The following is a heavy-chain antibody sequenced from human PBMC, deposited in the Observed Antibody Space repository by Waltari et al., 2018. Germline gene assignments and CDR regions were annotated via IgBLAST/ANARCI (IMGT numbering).Heavy chain of an antibody. V-gene: IGHV4-34*01. CDR3: ARLPSYSSSPY. CDR1: GGSFSGYY. D-gene: IGHD6-6*01. Sequence: QVQLQQWGAGLLKPSEPLSLTCAVYGGSFSGYYWSWIRQPPGKGLEWIGEINHSGSTNYNPSLKSRVTISVDTSKNQFSLKLSSVTAADTAVYYCARLPSYSSSPYWGQGTLVTVSS. CDR2: INHSGST. J-gene: IGHJ4*02.